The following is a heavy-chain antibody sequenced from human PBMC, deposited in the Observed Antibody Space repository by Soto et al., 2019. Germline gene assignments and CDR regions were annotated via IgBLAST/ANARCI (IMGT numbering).Heavy chain of an antibody. CDR3: ARVNCSSTSCYVWGSYYYGMDV. Sequence: QVQLVQSGAEVKKPGSSVKVSCKASGGTFSSYAISWVRQAPVQGLEWMGGIIPIFGTANYAQKFQGRVTITADESTSKAYMQLSSLRSEDTAVYYCARVNCSSTSCYVWGSYYYGMDVWGQGTTVTVSS. V-gene: IGHV1-69*01. J-gene: IGHJ6*02. D-gene: IGHD2-2*01. CDR1: GGTFSSYA. CDR2: IIPIFGTA.